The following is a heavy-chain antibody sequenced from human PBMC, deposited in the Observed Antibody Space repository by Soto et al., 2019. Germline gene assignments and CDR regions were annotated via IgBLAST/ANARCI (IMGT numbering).Heavy chain of an antibody. J-gene: IGHJ4*02. V-gene: IGHV4-31*03. D-gene: IGHD1-7*01. Sequence: SETLSLTCTVSGGSISSGGYYWSWIRQHPGKGLEWIGYIYYSGSTYYNPSLKSRVTISVDTSKNQFSLKLSSVTAADTAVYYCARVRFPLELRGFDYWGQGTLVTVSS. CDR1: GGSISSGGYY. CDR3: ARVRFPLELRGFDY. CDR2: IYYSGST.